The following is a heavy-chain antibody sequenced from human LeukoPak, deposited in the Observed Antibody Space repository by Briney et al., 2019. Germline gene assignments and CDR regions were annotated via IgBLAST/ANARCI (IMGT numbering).Heavy chain of an antibody. CDR2: ISGSGGST. J-gene: IGHJ4*02. Sequence: GGSLRLSCAASGFTFSSYAMSWVRQAPGKGLEWVSAISGSGGSTYYADSVKGRFTISRDNAKNSLYLQMNSLRTEDTAVYYCARVLHKRNYDSSDYYGYWGQGTLVTVSS. D-gene: IGHD3-22*01. V-gene: IGHV3-23*01. CDR1: GFTFSSYA. CDR3: ARVLHKRNYDSSDYYGY.